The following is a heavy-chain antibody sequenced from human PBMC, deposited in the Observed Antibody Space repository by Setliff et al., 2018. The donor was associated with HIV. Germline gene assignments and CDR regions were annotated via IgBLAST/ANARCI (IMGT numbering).Heavy chain of an antibody. CDR2: MNPNSGNT. CDR1: GYTFTSYD. J-gene: IGHJ4*02. Sequence: ASVKVSCKASGYTFTSYDINWVRQATGQGLEWMGWMNPNSGNTGYVQKFQDRVTMTRNTSISTAYMELSSLRSDYTAVYYCARGLEIDYWAQGALVTVSS. CDR3: ARGLEIDY. D-gene: IGHD1-1*01. V-gene: IGHV1-8*01.